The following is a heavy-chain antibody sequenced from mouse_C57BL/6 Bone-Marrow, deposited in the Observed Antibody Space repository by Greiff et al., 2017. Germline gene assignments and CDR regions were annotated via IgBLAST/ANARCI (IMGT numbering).Heavy chain of an antibody. CDR3: TRDGGLITTGFFDY. V-gene: IGHV5-9-1*02. Sequence: EVQRLQPGEGLVKPGGSLKLSCAASGFTFSSYAMSWVRQTPEQRLEWVAYISSCGNYTYYADTVKGRFTISRDNARNTLYLQIGSMKSEDTTMYYATRDGGLITTGFFDYWGQGTTLTVSS. J-gene: IGHJ2*01. CDR1: GFTFSSYA. D-gene: IGHD1-1*01. CDR2: ISSCGNYT.